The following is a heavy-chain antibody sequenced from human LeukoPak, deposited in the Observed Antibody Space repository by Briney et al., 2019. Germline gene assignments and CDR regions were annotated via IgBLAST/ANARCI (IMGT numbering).Heavy chain of an antibody. CDR1: GGSISSYY. CDR2: IYYSGST. CDR3: ARTLAHDSSGYNRGAVDY. J-gene: IGHJ4*02. Sequence: SETLSLTCTVSGGSISSYYWSWIRQPPGKGLEWIGCIYYSGSTNYNPSLKSRVTISVDTSKNQFSLKLSSVTAADTAVYYCARTLAHDSSGYNRGAVDYWGQGTLVTVSS. V-gene: IGHV4-59*12. D-gene: IGHD3-22*01.